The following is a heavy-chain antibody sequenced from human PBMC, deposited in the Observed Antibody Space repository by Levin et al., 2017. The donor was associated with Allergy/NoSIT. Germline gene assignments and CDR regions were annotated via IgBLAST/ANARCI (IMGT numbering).Heavy chain of an antibody. CDR2: IIPIFGTA. V-gene: IGHV1-69*01. CDR3: ARDLVTIPGYYYYYGMDV. CDR1: GGTFSSYA. D-gene: IGHD3-9*01. J-gene: IGHJ6*02. Sequence: KISCKASGGTFSSYAISWVRQAPGQGLEWMGGIIPIFGTANYAQKFQGRVTITADESTSTAYMELSSLRSEDTAVYYCARDLVTIPGYYYYYGMDVWGQGTTVTVSS.